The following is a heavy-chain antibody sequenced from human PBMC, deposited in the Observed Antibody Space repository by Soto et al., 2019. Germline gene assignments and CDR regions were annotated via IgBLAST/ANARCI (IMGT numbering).Heavy chain of an antibody. CDR2: IRSKANSYAT. CDR3: TRHCDGVCRYYYYYYMDV. CDR1: GFTFSGSA. D-gene: IGHD2-8*01. Sequence: GGSLRLSCAASGFTFSGSAMHWVRQASGKGLEWVGRIRSKANSYATAYAASVKGRFTISRDDSKNTAYLQMNSLKTEDTAVYYCTRHCDGVCRYYYYYYMDVWGKGTTVTVSS. J-gene: IGHJ6*03. V-gene: IGHV3-73*01.